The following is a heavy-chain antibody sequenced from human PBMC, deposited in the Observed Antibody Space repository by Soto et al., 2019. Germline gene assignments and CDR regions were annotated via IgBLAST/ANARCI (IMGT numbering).Heavy chain of an antibody. V-gene: IGHV1-69*13. J-gene: IGHJ6*02. Sequence: SLKVSCKASGGTFSSYAISWVRQAPGQWLEWMGGIIPIFGTANYAQKFQGRVTITADESTSTAYMELSSLRSEDTAVYYCATVLRFLEWLPRDYYYYGMDVWGQGTTVTVSS. D-gene: IGHD3-3*01. CDR3: ATVLRFLEWLPRDYYYYGMDV. CDR1: GGTFSSYA. CDR2: IIPIFGTA.